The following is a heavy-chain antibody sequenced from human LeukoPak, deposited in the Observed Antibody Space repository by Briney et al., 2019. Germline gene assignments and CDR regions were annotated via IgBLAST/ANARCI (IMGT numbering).Heavy chain of an antibody. CDR3: ARGFDGGWFNDY. D-gene: IGHD4-23*01. CDR1: GGSFSGYY. V-gene: IGHV4-34*01. Sequence: NPSETLSLTCAVYGGSFSGYYWSWIRQPPGEGLEWIGEINHSGSTNYNPSLKSRVTISVDTSKNQFSLKLSSVTAADTAVYYCARGFDGGWFNDYWGQGTLVTVSS. J-gene: IGHJ4*02. CDR2: INHSGST.